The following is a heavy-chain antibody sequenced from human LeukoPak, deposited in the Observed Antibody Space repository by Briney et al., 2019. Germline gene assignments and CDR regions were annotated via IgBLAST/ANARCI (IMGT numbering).Heavy chain of an antibody. J-gene: IGHJ4*02. V-gene: IGHV4-59*12. D-gene: IGHD6-6*01. Sequence: SETLSLTCTVSGGSISSYYWSWIRQPPGKKLEWIGYIYYSGSTNYNPSLKSRVTISVDTSKNQFSLKLSSVTAADTAVYYCAREIPLRYSSSSPHFDYWGQGTLVTVSS. CDR1: GGSISSYY. CDR3: AREIPLRYSSSSPHFDY. CDR2: IYYSGST.